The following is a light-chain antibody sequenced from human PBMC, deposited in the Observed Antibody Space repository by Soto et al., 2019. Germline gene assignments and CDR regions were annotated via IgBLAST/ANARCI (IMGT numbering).Light chain of an antibody. CDR1: SSNIGAGYD. CDR2: GNS. V-gene: IGLV1-40*01. J-gene: IGLJ3*02. Sequence: QPVLTQPPSVSGAPGQRVTISCTGSSSNIGAGYDVHWYQQLPGTAPKLLIYGNSTRPSGVPDRFSGSKSGTSASLAITGLQAEDEADHYCQSYDSSLSGSVFGGGTKVTVL. CDR3: QSYDSSLSGSV.